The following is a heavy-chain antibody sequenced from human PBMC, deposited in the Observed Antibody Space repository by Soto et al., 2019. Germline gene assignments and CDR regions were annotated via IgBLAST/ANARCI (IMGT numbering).Heavy chain of an antibody. Sequence: EVQLVESGGGLVKPGGSLRLSCAASGFTFSSYSMNWVRQAPGKGLEWVSSISSSSSYIYYADSVKGRFTISRDNAKNSLYLQMNSLRAEDAAVYYRARSPTGATGEFDYWGQGTLVTVSS. CDR3: ARSPTGATGEFDY. V-gene: IGHV3-21*01. CDR2: ISSSSSYI. J-gene: IGHJ4*02. CDR1: GFTFSSYS. D-gene: IGHD1-26*01.